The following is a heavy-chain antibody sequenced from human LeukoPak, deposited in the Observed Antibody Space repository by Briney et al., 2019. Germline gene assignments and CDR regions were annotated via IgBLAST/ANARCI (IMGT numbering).Heavy chain of an antibody. V-gene: IGHV4-59*11. J-gene: IGHJ3*02. CDR1: GSSISSHY. Sequence: SETLSLTCTVSGSSISSHYRSWIRQPPGKGLEWIGYISYIGSTNYNPSLKSRVTISIDTSKNQFSLKLSSVTAADTAVYYCARDLVTVTKGFDIWGQGTMVSVSS. D-gene: IGHD4-17*01. CDR3: ARDLVTVTKGFDI. CDR2: ISYIGST.